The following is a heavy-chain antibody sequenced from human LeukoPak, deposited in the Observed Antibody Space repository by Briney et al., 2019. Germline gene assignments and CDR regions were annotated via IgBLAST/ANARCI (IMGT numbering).Heavy chain of an antibody. D-gene: IGHD3-22*01. Sequence: GGSLSLSCSASGFTFSSYAMHWVRQAPGKGLEYVSAISSNGGSTYYADSVKGRFTISRDNSKSTLYLQMSSLRAEDTAVYYCVKEGHYYDSSGYSYWGQGTLVTVSS. J-gene: IGHJ4*02. V-gene: IGHV3-64D*09. CDR2: ISSNGGST. CDR1: GFTFSSYA. CDR3: VKEGHYYDSSGYSY.